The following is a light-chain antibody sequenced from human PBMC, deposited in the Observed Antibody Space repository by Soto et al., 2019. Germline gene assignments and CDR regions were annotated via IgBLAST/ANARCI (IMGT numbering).Light chain of an antibody. V-gene: IGKV3-20*01. CDR1: RSLSDNH. J-gene: IGKJ1*01. CDR3: KQYVTPSVV. Sequence: EIVLTQSPGTLSLSPGETAALSCRASRSLSDNHLAWYQQRPGQAPRLLIYGSSSRAAGIPDRFRGSGTGTDFTLTIRRLEAEDCAGNECKQYVTPSVVFGRGTKVDIK. CDR2: GSS.